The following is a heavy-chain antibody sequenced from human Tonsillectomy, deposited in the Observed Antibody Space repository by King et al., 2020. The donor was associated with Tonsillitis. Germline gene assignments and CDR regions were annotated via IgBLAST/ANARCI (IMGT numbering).Heavy chain of an antibody. CDR2: AT. Sequence: QVQLVESGAEVKKPGASVKLSCKTSGYSFTDYFIHWVRQASGHGPEWMGRATHYSQNFQGRVTMTIDTSTTTVYMELSSLRPEDTAVYYCVREREGGLFDYWGQGTLVAVSS. V-gene: IGHV1-2*06. D-gene: IGHD3-16*01. J-gene: IGHJ4*02. CDR3: VREREGGLFDY. CDR1: GYSFTDYF.